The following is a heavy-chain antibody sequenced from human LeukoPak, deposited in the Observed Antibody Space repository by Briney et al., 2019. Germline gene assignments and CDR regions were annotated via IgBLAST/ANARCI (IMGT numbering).Heavy chain of an antibody. CDR3: AKVEAGPQYYFDY. J-gene: IGHJ4*02. V-gene: IGHV1-69-2*01. CDR1: GYTFTDYY. CDR2: VDPEDGET. D-gene: IGHD6-13*01. Sequence: ASVKISCKVSGYTFTDYYMHWVQQAPGKGLEWMGLVDPEDGETIYAEKFQGRRTITADTSTDTDYMELSSLRSEDTAVYYSAKVEAGPQYYFDYWGQGTLVTVSS.